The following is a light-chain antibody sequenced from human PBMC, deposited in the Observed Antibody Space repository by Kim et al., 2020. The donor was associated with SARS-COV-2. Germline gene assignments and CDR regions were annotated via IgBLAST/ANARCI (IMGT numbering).Light chain of an antibody. Sequence: ASTGDRLTISCRLSQAISGYLAWYQQKPGKAPVVLIYDVSTLQNGVPSRFSGSGSGTDFTLTISGLQSEDFGTYYCQQYETFPWTFGQGTKVDIK. CDR3: QQYETFPWT. J-gene: IGKJ1*01. V-gene: IGKV1D-8*01. CDR1: QAISGY. CDR2: DVS.